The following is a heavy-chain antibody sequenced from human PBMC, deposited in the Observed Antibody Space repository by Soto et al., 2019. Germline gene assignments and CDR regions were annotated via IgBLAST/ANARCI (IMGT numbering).Heavy chain of an antibody. Sequence: PGGSLRLSCAASGFTVSSNYMSWVRQAPGKGLEWVSAIYSGGSTYYADSVKGRFTISRDNSKNTLYLQMNSLRAEDTAVYYCARDLWLRAHDAFDIWGQGTMVTVSS. D-gene: IGHD5-12*01. CDR1: GFTVSSNY. V-gene: IGHV3-66*01. J-gene: IGHJ3*02. CDR3: ARDLWLRAHDAFDI. CDR2: IYSGGST.